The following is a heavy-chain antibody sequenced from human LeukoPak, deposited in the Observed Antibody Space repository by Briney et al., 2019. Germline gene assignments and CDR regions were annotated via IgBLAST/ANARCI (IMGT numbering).Heavy chain of an antibody. Sequence: ASVKVSCKASGYTFTGYYMHWVRQAPGQGLEWMGWINPNSGGTNYAQKFQGRVTMTRDTSISTAYMELSRLRSDDTAVYYCARAHCGGGSCYKDFDYWGQGTLVTVSS. CDR2: INPNSGGT. J-gene: IGHJ4*02. V-gene: IGHV1-2*02. D-gene: IGHD2-15*01. CDR1: GYTFTGYY. CDR3: ARAHCGGGSCYKDFDY.